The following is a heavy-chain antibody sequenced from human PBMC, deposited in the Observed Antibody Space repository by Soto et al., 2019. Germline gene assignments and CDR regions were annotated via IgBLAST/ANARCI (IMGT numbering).Heavy chain of an antibody. V-gene: IGHV4-31*03. CDR2: IYYSGST. D-gene: IGHD3-10*01. CDR3: ARHVVLSLSFGERLHQFAY. CDR1: GGSISSGGYY. J-gene: IGHJ4*01. Sequence: PSETLSLTCTVSGGSISSGGYYWSWIRQHPGKGLEWIGYIYYSGSTYYNPSLKSRVTISVDTSKNQFSLKLSSVTAADTAVYYCARHVVLSLSFGERLHQFAYWGHGTLVTVSS.